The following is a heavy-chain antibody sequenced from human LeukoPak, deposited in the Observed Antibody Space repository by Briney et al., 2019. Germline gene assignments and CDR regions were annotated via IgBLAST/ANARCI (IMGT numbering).Heavy chain of an antibody. CDR2: IKRDGSEK. CDR3: ARLGPASSGWPESFDY. Sequence: GGSLRLSCAASGFTFNSYWMNWVRQAPGKGLEWVANIKRDGSEKYYVDSVKGRFTISRDNAKNSLDLQMNSLRVEDAAVYYCARLGPASSGWPESFDYWGQGTLVTVSS. V-gene: IGHV3-7*03. CDR1: GFTFNSYW. J-gene: IGHJ4*02. D-gene: IGHD6-19*01.